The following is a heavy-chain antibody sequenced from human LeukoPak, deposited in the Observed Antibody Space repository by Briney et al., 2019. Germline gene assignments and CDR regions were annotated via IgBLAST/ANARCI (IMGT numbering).Heavy chain of an antibody. CDR3: AKGFSLAEGSFDY. J-gene: IGHJ4*02. V-gene: IGHV3-9*03. CDR2: ISWNSNKI. CDR1: GFAFDDYA. Sequence: GGSLRLSCEASGFAFDDYAMHWVRQAPGKGLEWVSGISWNSNKIGYADSVKGRFTISRDNAKNSLYLQMNSLRAEDMALYYCAKGFSLAEGSFDYWGQGTLVTVSS.